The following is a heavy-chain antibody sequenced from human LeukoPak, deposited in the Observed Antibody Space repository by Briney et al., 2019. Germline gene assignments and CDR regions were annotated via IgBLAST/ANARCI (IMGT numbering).Heavy chain of an antibody. J-gene: IGHJ4*02. V-gene: IGHV3-23*01. D-gene: IGHD2-2*01. Sequence: GGSLRLSCAASGFTFSTHGMNWVRQAPGKGLEWVSVISDSGDSTYYADSVRGRFAISRDNSKNTLYLQMNSLRAEDTAVYYCAKASRASCYSSLDYWGQGTLVTVSS. CDR3: AKASRASCYSSLDY. CDR1: GFTFSTHG. CDR2: ISDSGDST.